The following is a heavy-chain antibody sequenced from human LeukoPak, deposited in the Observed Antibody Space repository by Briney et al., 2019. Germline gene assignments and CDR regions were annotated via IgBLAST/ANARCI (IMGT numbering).Heavy chain of an antibody. D-gene: IGHD4-17*01. CDR1: GFTFSSYS. V-gene: IGHV3-21*01. J-gene: IGHJ4*02. CDR3: ARGDFTVTTFDY. CDR2: ISSSSSYI. Sequence: GGSLRLSCAASGFTFSSYSMNWVRQAPGKGLEWVSSISSSSSYIYYADSVKGRFTISRDNAKNSLYLQMNSLRAEDTAVYYCARGDFTVTTFDYWGQGTLVTISS.